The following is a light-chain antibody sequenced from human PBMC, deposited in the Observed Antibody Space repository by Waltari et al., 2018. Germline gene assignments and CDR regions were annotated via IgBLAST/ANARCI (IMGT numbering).Light chain of an antibody. CDR3: QSFDTSLSDGVV. CDR2: GNN. CDR1: SSNTGADHE. Sequence: QSILPQPPSLSAAPGQRVNISCPGRSSNTGADHEVHWYQDFPGRGPKPLIYGNNHRPSGGPDRFSGSKSGTSASLTITGLQAEDEADYYCQSFDTSLSDGVVFGGGTKV. V-gene: IGLV1-40*02. J-gene: IGLJ2*01.